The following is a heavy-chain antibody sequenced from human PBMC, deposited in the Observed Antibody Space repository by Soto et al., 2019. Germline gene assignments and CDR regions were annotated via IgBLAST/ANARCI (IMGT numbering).Heavy chain of an antibody. CDR2: IYHSGST. J-gene: IGHJ5*02. V-gene: IGHV4-38-2*01. CDR1: GYSISSGYY. D-gene: IGHD6-19*01. CDR3: ARRLGSSGWTVVNWFDP. Sequence: ETLSLTCAVSGYSISSGYYWGWIRQPPGKGLEWIGSIYHSGSTYYNPSLKSRVTISVDTSKNQFSLKLSSVTAADAAVYYCARRLGSSGWTVVNWFDPWGQGTLDTVSS.